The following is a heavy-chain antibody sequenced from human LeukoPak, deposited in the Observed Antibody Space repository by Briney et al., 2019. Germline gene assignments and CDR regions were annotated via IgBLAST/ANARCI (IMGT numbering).Heavy chain of an antibody. D-gene: IGHD1-1*01. J-gene: IGHJ4*02. CDR3: ARARVQLERPSLDY. Sequence: GGSLRLSCAASAFTVSNNYMTWLRQAPGKGLEWFSTIYSSGDTYSADSVKGRFSVSRDNFDNMLFLQMNNLTGEDTAVYYCARARVQLERPSLDYWGQGTLVTVSS. CDR1: AFTVSNNY. V-gene: IGHV3-53*01. CDR2: IYSSGDT.